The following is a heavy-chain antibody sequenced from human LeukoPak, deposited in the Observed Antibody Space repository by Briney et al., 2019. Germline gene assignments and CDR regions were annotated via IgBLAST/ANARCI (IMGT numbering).Heavy chain of an antibody. CDR3: ARGKRGRGLKTYYYDSSGYWPIDY. Sequence: SETLSLTCAVYGGSFSGYYWSWIRQPPGKGLEWIGEINHSGSTNYNPSLKSRVTISVDTSKNQFSLKLSSVTAADTAVYYCARGKRGRGLKTYYYDSSGYWPIDYWGQGTLVTVSS. CDR2: INHSGST. V-gene: IGHV4-34*01. J-gene: IGHJ4*02. CDR1: GGSFSGYY. D-gene: IGHD3-22*01.